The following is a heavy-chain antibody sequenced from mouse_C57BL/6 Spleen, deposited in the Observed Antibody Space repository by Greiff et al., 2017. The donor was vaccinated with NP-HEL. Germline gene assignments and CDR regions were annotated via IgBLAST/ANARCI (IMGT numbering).Heavy chain of an antibody. J-gene: IGHJ3*01. D-gene: IGHD3-2*02. Sequence: QVQLKQPGTELVKPGASVKLSCKASGYTFTSYWMHWVQQRPGQGLEWIGNINPSNGGTNYIEKFKSKATLTVDKSSSTAYMQLSSLTSEDSAVYYCAREEDSSGSFAYWGQGTLVTVSA. V-gene: IGHV1-53*01. CDR1: GYTFTSYW. CDR2: INPSNGGT. CDR3: AREEDSSGSFAY.